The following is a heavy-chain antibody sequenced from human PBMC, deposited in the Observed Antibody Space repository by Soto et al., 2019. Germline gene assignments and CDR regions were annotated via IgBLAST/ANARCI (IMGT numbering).Heavy chain of an antibody. D-gene: IGHD3-3*01. Sequence: EVQLVESGGGLVQPGGSLRLSCAASGLTFFSYWMTWVRQAPGKGLGWVANIKQDGSVKFYVDSVKGRFTISRDNAKNPLDLQMNSLRAEDTAVYYCTRESRRSGYFDHWGQGTLVTVSS. CDR1: GLTFFSYW. J-gene: IGHJ4*02. CDR3: TRESRRSGYFDH. CDR2: IKQDGSVK. V-gene: IGHV3-7*05.